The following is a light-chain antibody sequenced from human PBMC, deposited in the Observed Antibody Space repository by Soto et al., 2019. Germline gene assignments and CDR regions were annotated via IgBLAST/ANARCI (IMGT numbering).Light chain of an antibody. Sequence: DIQMTQSPSSLSASVGDRVTIICQASQDITNYLNWYQQKPGKAPNLLINDSSTLETGDPSRFSGSGTGTYFYFTISSLQPEDIATYYCQQYDTIPLTFGQGTRREIK. J-gene: IGKJ5*01. V-gene: IGKV1-33*01. CDR1: QDITNY. CDR2: DSS. CDR3: QQYDTIPLT.